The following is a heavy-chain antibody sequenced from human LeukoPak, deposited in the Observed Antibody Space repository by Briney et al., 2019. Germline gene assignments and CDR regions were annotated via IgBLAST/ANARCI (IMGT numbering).Heavy chain of an antibody. CDR3: ARWVGANLFDY. V-gene: IGHV3-21*01. CDR2: ISSSSSYI. CDR1: GFTFSSYS. J-gene: IGHJ4*02. Sequence: GGSLRLSCAASGFTFSSYSMNWVRQAPGKGLQWVSSISSSSSYIYYADSVKGRFTISRDNAKDSLYLQMNSLRAEDTAVYYCARWVGANLFDYWGQGTLVTVSS. D-gene: IGHD1-26*01.